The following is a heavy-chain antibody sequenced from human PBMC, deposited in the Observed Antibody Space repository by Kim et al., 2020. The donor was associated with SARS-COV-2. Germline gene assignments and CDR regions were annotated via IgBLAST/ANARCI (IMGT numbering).Heavy chain of an antibody. D-gene: IGHD3-3*01. CDR3: ARHFWSDVLVFDV. J-gene: IGHJ6*02. Sequence: GGSLRLSCAASDFSFSNDAMSWVRQAPGKGLEWVSYISDSSSVIHYADSVKGRFTISRDNAKSSLYLLINSLRHEDTAIYYCARHFWSDVLVFDVWGQGTTVTVSS. V-gene: IGHV3-48*02. CDR2: ISDSSSVI. CDR1: DFSFSNDA.